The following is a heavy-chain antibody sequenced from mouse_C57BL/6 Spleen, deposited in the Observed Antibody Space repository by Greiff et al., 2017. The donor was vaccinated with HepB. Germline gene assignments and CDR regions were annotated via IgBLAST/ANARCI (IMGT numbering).Heavy chain of an antibody. Sequence: VQLQQSGAELVKPGASVKISCKASGYAFSSYWMNWVKQRPGKGLEWIGQIYPGDGDTNYNGKFKGKATLTADKSSSTAYMQLSSLTSEDSAVYFCARNPFTTVVATDWFAYWGQGTLVTVSA. CDR3: ARNPFTTVVATDWFAY. V-gene: IGHV1-80*01. J-gene: IGHJ3*01. CDR2: IYPGDGDT. D-gene: IGHD1-1*01. CDR1: GYAFSSYW.